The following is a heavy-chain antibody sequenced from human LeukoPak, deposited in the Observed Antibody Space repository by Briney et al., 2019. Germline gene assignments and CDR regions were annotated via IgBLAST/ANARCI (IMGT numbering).Heavy chain of an antibody. V-gene: IGHV5-51*01. CDR3: ARTMFGGNSDAFDI. J-gene: IGHJ3*02. CDR1: GFSLTTYW. CDR2: IYPGDSDT. D-gene: IGHD4-23*01. Sequence: PGESLKISCKGSGFSLTTYWIGWVRQMPGKGLEWRGIIYPGDSDTRYSPSFQGQVTISADKSISTAYLQWSSLKASDTAMYYCARTMFGGNSDAFDIWGQGTMVTVSS.